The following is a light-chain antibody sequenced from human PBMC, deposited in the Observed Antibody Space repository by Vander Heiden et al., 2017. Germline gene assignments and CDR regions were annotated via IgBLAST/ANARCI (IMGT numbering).Light chain of an antibody. CDR1: SSNIGNNA. J-gene: IGLJ2*01. V-gene: IGLV1-36*01. Sequence: QSVLTQPPSVSEAPRQRVTISCSGSSSNIGNNAVNWYQQLPGKAPKLLIYEDDLLPSGVSDRFSGSKSGTSASLAISGLQSEDEADYYCAAWDDSLNGVVFGGGTKLTVL. CDR2: EDD. CDR3: AAWDDSLNGVV.